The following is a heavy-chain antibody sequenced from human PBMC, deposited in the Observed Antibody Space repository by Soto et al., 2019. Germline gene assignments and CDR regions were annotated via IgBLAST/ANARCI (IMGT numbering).Heavy chain of an antibody. CDR3: ARHTVVRDGNYGMDV. J-gene: IGHJ6*02. CDR1: GGSISSYH. Sequence: SETLSLTCTVSGGSISSYHWSWIRQPPGKGLEWIGNIYYSGSTRYSPSFQGQVTISADKSISTAYLQWSSLKASDTAMYYCARHTVVRDGNYGMDVWGQGTTVTVSS. D-gene: IGHD3-10*01. V-gene: IGHV4-59*08. CDR2: IYYSGST.